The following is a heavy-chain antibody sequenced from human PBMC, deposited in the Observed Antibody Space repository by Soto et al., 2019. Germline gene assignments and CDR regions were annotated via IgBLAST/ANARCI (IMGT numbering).Heavy chain of an antibody. J-gene: IGHJ4*02. V-gene: IGHV1-69*13. Sequence: GASVKVSCKASGGTFSGYAISWVRQAPGQGLEWMGGIIPIFGTANYAQKFQGRVTITADESTSTAYMELSSLRSEDTAVYYCAKLVSGGHLAYWVQGTLVTVSS. CDR3: AKLVSGGHLAY. CDR2: IIPIFGTA. D-gene: IGHD6-25*01. CDR1: GGTFSGYA.